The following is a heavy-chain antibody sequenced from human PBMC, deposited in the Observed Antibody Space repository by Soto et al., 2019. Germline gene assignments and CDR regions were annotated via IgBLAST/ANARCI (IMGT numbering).Heavy chain of an antibody. CDR2: ISDSGGTS. CDR1: GFIFSNYV. D-gene: IGHD1-26*01. V-gene: IGHV3-23*04. CDR3: AKRPRALLTFDY. Sequence: EVQLVDSGGGLVQPGGSLRLSCAASGFIFSNYVMSWVRQAPGKGLEWVSSISDSGGTSYYADSVKGRFTISRDNSKTTLYLQMTILRAEDTAIYYCAKRPRALLTFDYWGQGTLVTVSS. J-gene: IGHJ4*02.